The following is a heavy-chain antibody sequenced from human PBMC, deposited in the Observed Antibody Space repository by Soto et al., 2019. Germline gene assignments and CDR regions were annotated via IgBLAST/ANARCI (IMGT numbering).Heavy chain of an antibody. CDR2: INHSGST. D-gene: IGHD6-13*01. J-gene: IGHJ6*02. CDR1: GGSFSGYY. Sequence: PSETLSLTCAVYGGSFSGYYWSWIRQPPGKGLEWIGEINHSGSTNYNPSLKSRVTISVDTSKNQFSLKLSTVTAADTAVYYCARLTAAGSYYYYGMDVWGQGTTVTVSS. CDR3: ARLTAAGSYYYYGMDV. V-gene: IGHV4-34*01.